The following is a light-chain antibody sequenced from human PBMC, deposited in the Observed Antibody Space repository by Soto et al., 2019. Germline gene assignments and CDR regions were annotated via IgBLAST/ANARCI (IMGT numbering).Light chain of an antibody. CDR3: QQYSNWPLYT. J-gene: IGKJ2*01. Sequence: EIVMTQSPATLSVSPGERATLSCRARRGVSSELAWYQQKPGQAPRLLIYCASTKATGIPARFSGSGSGTVFTLTISSRLSEDFAVYYCQQYSNWPLYTSGQGPKLEIK. CDR1: RGVSSE. CDR2: CAS. V-gene: IGKV3-15*01.